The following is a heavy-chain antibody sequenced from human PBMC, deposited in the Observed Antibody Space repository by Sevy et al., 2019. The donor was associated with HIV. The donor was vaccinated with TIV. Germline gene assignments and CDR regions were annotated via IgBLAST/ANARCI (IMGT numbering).Heavy chain of an antibody. V-gene: IGHV1-2*06. CDR3: ATRTYCSGGSCLGGVDY. CDR1: GYTFTGYY. CDR2: INLNSGGT. D-gene: IGHD2-15*01. Sequence: ASVKVSCKASGYTFTGYYMHWVRQAPGQGLEWMGRINLNSGGTNYAQKFQGRVTMTRDTSISTAYMELSRLRSDDTAVYYCATRTYCSGGSCLGGVDYWGQGTLVTVSS. J-gene: IGHJ4*02.